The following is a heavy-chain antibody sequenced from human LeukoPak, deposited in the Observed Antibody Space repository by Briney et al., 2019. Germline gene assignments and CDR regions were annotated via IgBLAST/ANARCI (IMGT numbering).Heavy chain of an antibody. CDR2: INHSGST. J-gene: IGHJ4*02. CDR3: ARGPYSGYDPRGYYFDY. Sequence: SETLSLTCTVSGGSISGSSYYWSWIRQPPGKGLEWIGEINHSGSTNYNPSLKSRVTISVDTSKNQFSLKLSSVTAADTAVYYCARGPYSGYDPRGYYFDYWGQGTLVTVSS. D-gene: IGHD5-12*01. V-gene: IGHV4-39*07. CDR1: GGSISGSSYY.